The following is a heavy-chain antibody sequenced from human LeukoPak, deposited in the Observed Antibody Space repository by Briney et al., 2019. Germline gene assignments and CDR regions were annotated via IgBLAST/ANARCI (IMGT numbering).Heavy chain of an antibody. Sequence: RASVKVSCKASGYTFTGYHMHWVRQAPGQGLEWMGRINPNSGDTNYAQKFQGRVTMTRDTSISTAYMELSRLRSDDTAVFYCARDYCSSTSCLFDYWGRGTLVTVSS. D-gene: IGHD2-2*01. CDR3: ARDYCSSTSCLFDY. CDR1: GYTFTGYH. CDR2: INPNSGDT. V-gene: IGHV1-2*06. J-gene: IGHJ4*02.